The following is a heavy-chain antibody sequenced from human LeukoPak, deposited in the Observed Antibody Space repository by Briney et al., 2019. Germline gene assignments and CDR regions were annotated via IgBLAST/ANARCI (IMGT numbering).Heavy chain of an antibody. J-gene: IGHJ4*02. CDR1: GFTFSDYY. D-gene: IGHD2-2*02. CDR3: AKVGDCSSTSCYKGYDY. CDR2: ISSSGSTI. Sequence: PGGSLRLSCAASGFTFSDYYMSWIRQAPGKGLEWVSYISSSGSTIYYADSVKGRFTISRDNSKNTLYLQMNSLRAEDTAVYYCAKVGDCSSTSCYKGYDYWGQGTLVTVSS. V-gene: IGHV3-11*01.